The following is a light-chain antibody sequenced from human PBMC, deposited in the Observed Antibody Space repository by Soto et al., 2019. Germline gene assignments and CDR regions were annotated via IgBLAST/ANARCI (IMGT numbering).Light chain of an antibody. CDR3: CSYAGSSSFRVL. V-gene: IGLV2-11*01. Sequence: QSALTQPRPVSGSPGQSVTISCTGTNSDVGTYNYVSWYQQHPGKAPKLIIYDVTKRPSGVPDRFSGSKSGNTASLIISGLQAADEAEYYCCCCSYAGSSSFRVLFGGGTQLTVL. J-gene: IGLJ2*01. CDR2: DVT. CDR1: NSDVGTYNY.